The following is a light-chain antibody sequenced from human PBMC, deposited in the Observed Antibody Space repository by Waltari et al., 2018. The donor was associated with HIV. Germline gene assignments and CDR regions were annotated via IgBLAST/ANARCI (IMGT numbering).Light chain of an antibody. CDR1: QSLTAN. V-gene: IGKV3-15*01. CDR2: GAS. J-gene: IGKJ2*01. CDR3: QQNIHWPPYT. Sequence: LTQSPATLSVSPGERVTLSCRASQSLTANLAWYQQRPCQAPRLLIYGASSRATDSPARFTGSGSGTDYTLTISSVQSEDYAVYYCQQNIHWPPYTFGQGTKL.